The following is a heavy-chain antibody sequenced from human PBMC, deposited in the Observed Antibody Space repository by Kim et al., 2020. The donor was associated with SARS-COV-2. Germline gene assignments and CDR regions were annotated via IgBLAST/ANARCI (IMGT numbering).Heavy chain of an antibody. CDR2: ST. V-gene: IGHV4-34*01. D-gene: IGHD6-19*01. Sequence: STNYNPSLKSRVTISVDTSKNQFSLKLSSVTAADTAVYYCASIAVAGRDYWGQGTLVTVSS. CDR3: ASIAVAGRDY. J-gene: IGHJ4*02.